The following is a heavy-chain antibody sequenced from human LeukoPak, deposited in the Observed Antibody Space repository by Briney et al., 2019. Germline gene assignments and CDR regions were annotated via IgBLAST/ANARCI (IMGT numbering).Heavy chain of an antibody. D-gene: IGHD3-3*01. CDR3: TRGSWSGLIDY. Sequence: PGGSLRLSCAASGFTFRNYLMNWVRQAPGKGLEWVANIKQDGAEKYYVGSLKGRFTISRDNARKSLYLQMNSLRADDTAVYYCTRGSWSGLIDYWGQGTLVTVSS. CDR1: GFTFRNYL. CDR2: IKQDGAEK. J-gene: IGHJ4*02. V-gene: IGHV3-7*05.